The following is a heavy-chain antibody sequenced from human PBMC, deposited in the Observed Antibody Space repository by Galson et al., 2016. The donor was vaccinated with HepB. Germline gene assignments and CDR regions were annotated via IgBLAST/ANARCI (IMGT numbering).Heavy chain of an antibody. V-gene: IGHV4-39*01. J-gene: IGHJ4*02. CDR1: GDSISRSSYY. CDR2: IYYSGST. D-gene: IGHD1-26*01. CDR3: SRRDGGMGTTMPDY. Sequence: SETLSLTCTVSGDSISRSSYYWGWIRQSPGKGLEWIGSIYYSGSTSYNPSLKSRVTISLDTSNNQFSLKLSSVTAADTAVYYCSRRDGGMGTTMPDYWGQGTLVTVSS.